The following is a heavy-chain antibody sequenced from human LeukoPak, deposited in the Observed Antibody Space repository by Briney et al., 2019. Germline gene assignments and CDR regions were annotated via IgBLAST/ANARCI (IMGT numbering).Heavy chain of an antibody. CDR1: GFTFSSYG. J-gene: IGHJ4*02. CDR3: VKDRRYSSNWYYFDY. Sequence: GGSLRLSCSASGFTFSSYGMHWVRQPPGKGLEYVSAISSNGGSTYYPDSVKGRFTISRDNYKNTLYLQMSSLRAEDTDVYYCVKDRRYSSNWYYFDYWGQGTLVIVCS. V-gene: IGHV3-64D*09. CDR2: ISSNGGST. D-gene: IGHD6-13*01.